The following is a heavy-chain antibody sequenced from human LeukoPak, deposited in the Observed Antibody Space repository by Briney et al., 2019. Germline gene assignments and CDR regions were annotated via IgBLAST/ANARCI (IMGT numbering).Heavy chain of an antibody. J-gene: IGHJ6*02. CDR2: ISYDGSNK. CDR1: GFTFSSYA. CDR3: ARDGVVVPAAQVRYYYYYGMDV. D-gene: IGHD2-2*01. V-gene: IGHV3-30-3*01. Sequence: GGSLRLSCAASGFTFSSYAMHWVRQAPGKGLEWVAVISYDGSNKYYADSVKGRFTISRDNSKNALYLQMNSLRAEDTAVCYCARDGVVVPAAQVRYYYYYGMDVWGQGTTVTVSS.